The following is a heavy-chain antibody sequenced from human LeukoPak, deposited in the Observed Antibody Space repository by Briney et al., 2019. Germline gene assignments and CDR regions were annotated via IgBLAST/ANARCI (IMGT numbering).Heavy chain of an antibody. J-gene: IGHJ4*02. Sequence: GGSLRLSCAASGFTFSIYGMNWVRQAPGKGLEWVSGIGDSGSSTYYADSVKGRFTISRDNSKNTLYLQMNSLRAEDTAVYYCAKVGLYCSGGSCYFFDYWGQGTLVTVSS. CDR1: GFTFSIYG. D-gene: IGHD2-15*01. CDR3: AKVGLYCSGGSCYFFDY. V-gene: IGHV3-23*01. CDR2: IGDSGSST.